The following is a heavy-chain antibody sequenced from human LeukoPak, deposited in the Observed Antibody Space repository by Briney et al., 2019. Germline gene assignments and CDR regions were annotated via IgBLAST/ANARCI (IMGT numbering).Heavy chain of an antibody. Sequence: SVKVSCKASGGTFSSYAISWVRQAPGQGLEWMGGIIPMFGTANNAQKFQGRVTITADESTSTAYMELSSLRSEDTAVYYCARGLGSHVVGLYDYFDYWGQGTLVTVSS. D-gene: IGHD2-21*01. V-gene: IGHV1-69*13. J-gene: IGHJ4*02. CDR1: GGTFSSYA. CDR2: IIPMFGTA. CDR3: ARGLGSHVVGLYDYFDY.